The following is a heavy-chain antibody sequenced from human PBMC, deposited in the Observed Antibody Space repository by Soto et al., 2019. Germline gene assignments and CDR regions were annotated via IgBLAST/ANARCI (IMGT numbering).Heavy chain of an antibody. V-gene: IGHV1-69*01. CDR3: AREAVASVWRNYYYYGMDV. D-gene: IGHD3-16*01. J-gene: IGHJ6*02. CDR2: IIPIFGTA. Sequence: QVQLVQSGAEVKKPGSSVKVSCKASGGTFSSYAISWVRQAPGQGLEWMGGIIPIFGTANYAQKFQGRVTITADESTSTAYMELSSLRSEDTAVYYCAREAVASVWRNYYYYGMDVWGQGTTVTDSS. CDR1: GGTFSSYA.